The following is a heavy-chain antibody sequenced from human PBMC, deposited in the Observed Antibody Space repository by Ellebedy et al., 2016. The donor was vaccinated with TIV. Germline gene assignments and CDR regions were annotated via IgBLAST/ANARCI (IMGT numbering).Heavy chain of an antibody. CDR1: GGSISSGGYY. CDR2: IYYSGST. CDR3: ARDAPTHPIDY. D-gene: IGHD4-11*01. V-gene: IGHV4-31*03. Sequence: SETLSLTXTVSGGSISSGGYYWSWIRQHPGKGLEWIGYIYYSGSTYYNPSLKSRVTISVDTSKNQFSLKLSSVTAADTAVYYCARDAPTHPIDYWGQGTLVTVSS. J-gene: IGHJ4*02.